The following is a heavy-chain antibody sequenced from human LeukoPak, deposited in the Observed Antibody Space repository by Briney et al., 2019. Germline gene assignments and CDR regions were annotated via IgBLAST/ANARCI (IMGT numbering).Heavy chain of an antibody. D-gene: IGHD3-22*01. J-gene: IGHJ4*02. V-gene: IGHV4-59*01. CDR3: ARASGHYRSFDY. Sequence: PSETLSLTCTVSGGSISSYYWSWIRQPPGKGLEWIGYIYYSGSTNCNASLKSRVTISVDTSKNQFSLNLTSVTAADTAVYYCARASGHYRSFDYWGQGTLVTVSS. CDR1: GGSISSYY. CDR2: IYYSGST.